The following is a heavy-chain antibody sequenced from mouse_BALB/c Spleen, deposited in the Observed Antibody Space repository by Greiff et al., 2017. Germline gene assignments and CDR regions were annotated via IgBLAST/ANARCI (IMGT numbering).Heavy chain of an antibody. V-gene: IGHV14-4*02. Sequence: EVQVVESGAELVRSGASVKLSCTASGFNIKDYYMHWVKQRPEQGLEWIGWIDPENGDTEYAPKFQGKATMTADTSSNTAYLQLSSLTSEDTAVYYCARVDDGYYLLAYWGQGTLVTVSA. D-gene: IGHD2-3*01. CDR3: ARVDDGYYLLAY. CDR1: GFNIKDYY. J-gene: IGHJ3*01. CDR2: IDPENGDT.